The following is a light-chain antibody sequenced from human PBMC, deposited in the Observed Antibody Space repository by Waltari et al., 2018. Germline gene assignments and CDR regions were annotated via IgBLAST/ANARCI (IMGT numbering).Light chain of an antibody. CDR2: WAS. V-gene: IGKV4-1*01. J-gene: IGKJ1*01. Sequence: DIVMTQSPDSLAVSLGERATINCKSSQNILYSSNNTNYLGWYQQKTGQPPKLLIYWASTPESGVPDRCSGSGSWTDFTLTISSLQAEDVAVYYCQQYYSVPWTFGQGTKVEIK. CDR3: QQYYSVPWT. CDR1: QNILYSSNNTNY.